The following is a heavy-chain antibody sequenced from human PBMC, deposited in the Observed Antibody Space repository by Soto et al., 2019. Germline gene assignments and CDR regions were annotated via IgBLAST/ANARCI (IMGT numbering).Heavy chain of an antibody. D-gene: IGHD3-10*01. J-gene: IGHJ4*02. Sequence: PSETLSLTCTVSGGSISSGDYYWSWIRQPPGKGLEWIGYIYYSGSTYYNPSLKSRVTISVDTSKNQFSLKLSSVTAADTAVYYCARDTMVRGVISNYWGQGTLVTVPQ. CDR1: GGSISSGDYY. V-gene: IGHV4-30-4*01. CDR3: ARDTMVRGVISNY. CDR2: IYYSGST.